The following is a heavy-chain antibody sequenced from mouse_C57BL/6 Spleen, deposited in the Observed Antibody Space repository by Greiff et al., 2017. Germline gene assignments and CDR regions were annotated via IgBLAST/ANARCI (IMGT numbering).Heavy chain of an antibody. CDR3: ARSDYSNYPDAMDY. CDR2: INPNYGTT. D-gene: IGHD2-5*01. CDR1: GYSFTDYN. J-gene: IGHJ4*01. V-gene: IGHV1-39*01. Sequence: VHVKQSGPELVKPGASVKISCKASGYSFTDYNMNWVKQSNGKSLEWIGVINPNYGTTSYNQKFKGKATLTVDQSSSTAYMQLNSLTSEDSAVYYCARSDYSNYPDAMDYWGQGTSVTVSS.